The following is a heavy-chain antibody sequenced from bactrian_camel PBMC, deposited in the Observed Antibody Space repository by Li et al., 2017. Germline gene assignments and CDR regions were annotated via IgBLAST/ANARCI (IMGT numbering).Heavy chain of an antibody. CDR1: GFTISMYF. D-gene: IGHD1*01. Sequence: HVQLVESGGGLVQPGGSLRLSCAASGFTISMYFMSWVRQAPGKGLEWVSSIYSGGSNTYYADSVKGRFTISRDNALNTLYLQMNSLRSEDTALYYCATDPYLPWEYNYWGQGTQVTVS. V-gene: IGHV3-2*01. J-gene: IGHJ4*01. CDR2: IYSGGSNT. CDR3: ATDPYLPWEYNY.